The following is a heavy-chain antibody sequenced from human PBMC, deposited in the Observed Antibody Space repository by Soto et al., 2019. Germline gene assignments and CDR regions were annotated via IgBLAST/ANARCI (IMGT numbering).Heavy chain of an antibody. CDR3: ARTGIGSGSSSVIED. CDR1: GGSISSGGYY. J-gene: IGHJ4*02. V-gene: IGHV4-31*03. D-gene: IGHD1-26*01. Sequence: SANLSLTCTVSGGSISSGGYYWSWIRQHPGKGLEWIGYIYYSGSTYYNPSLKSRVTISVDTSKNQFSLKLSSVTAADTAVYYCARTGIGSGSSSVIEDWGQGTLVTVS. CDR2: IYYSGST.